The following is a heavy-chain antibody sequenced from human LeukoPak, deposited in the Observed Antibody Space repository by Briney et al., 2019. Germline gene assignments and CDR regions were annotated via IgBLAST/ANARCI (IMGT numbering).Heavy chain of an antibody. CDR3: AREGTTVTNLWFDP. V-gene: IGHV4-59*12. CDR2: IYYSGST. CDR1: GGSISSYY. D-gene: IGHD4-17*01. Sequence: PSETLSLTCTVSGGSISSYYWSWIRQPPGKGLEWIGYIYYSGSTNYNPSLKSRVTISVDTSKNQFSLKLSSVTAADTAVYYCAREGTTVTNLWFDPWGQGTLVTVSS. J-gene: IGHJ5*02.